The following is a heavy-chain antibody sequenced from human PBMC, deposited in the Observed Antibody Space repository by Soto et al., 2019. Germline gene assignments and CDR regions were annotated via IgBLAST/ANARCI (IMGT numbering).Heavy chain of an antibody. D-gene: IGHD5-18*01. V-gene: IGHV4-39*01. J-gene: IGHJ6*02. CDR1: GGSISSSSYC. CDR3: ASRDVDTAMVGVYGMDV. Sequence: PSETLSLSCTVSGGSISSSSYCWGWIRQPPGKGLEWIGSIYYSGSTYYNPSLKSRVTISVGTSKNQFSLKLSSVTAADTAVYYCASRDVDTAMVGVYGMDVWGQGTTVTVSS. CDR2: IYYSGST.